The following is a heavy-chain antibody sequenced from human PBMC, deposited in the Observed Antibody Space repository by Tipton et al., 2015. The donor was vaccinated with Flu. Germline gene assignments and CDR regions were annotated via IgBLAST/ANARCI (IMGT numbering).Heavy chain of an antibody. J-gene: IGHJ5*02. D-gene: IGHD4-11*01. V-gene: IGHV3-53*01. CDR3: ARRDYSNYVSDPKNWFDP. Sequence: VQLVQSGGDLIQPGGSLRLSCAASGFTVSSNYMNWVRQAPGKGLEWVSVIYSGGTTYYADSVQGRFTISRDNSKNTLYLQINSLSAEDTAVYYCARRDYSNYVSDPKNWFDPWGQGTLVTVSS. CDR2: IYSGGTT. CDR1: GFTVSSNY.